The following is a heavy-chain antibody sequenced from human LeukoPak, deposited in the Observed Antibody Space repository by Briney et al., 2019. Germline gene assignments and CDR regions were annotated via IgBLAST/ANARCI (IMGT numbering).Heavy chain of an antibody. V-gene: IGHV3-30*02. CDR2: IRYDGSNK. D-gene: IGHD3-10*01. J-gene: IGHJ4*02. Sequence: GGSLRLSCAASGFTFSNAWMSWVRQAPGKGLEWVAFIRYDGSNKYYADSVKGRFTISRDNSKNTLYLQMNSLRAEDTAVYYCAKDLTITMVRGVISAADYWGQGTLVTVSS. CDR1: GFTFSNAW. CDR3: AKDLTITMVRGVISAADY.